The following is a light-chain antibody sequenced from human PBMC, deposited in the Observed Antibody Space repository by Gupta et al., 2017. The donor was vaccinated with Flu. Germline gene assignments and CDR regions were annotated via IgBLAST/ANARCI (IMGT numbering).Light chain of an antibody. CDR1: QGIRNY. Sequence: DIQLTQSPSFLAASVGDRVTITCRASQGIRNYLVWYQQKPGRAPKLLIYGTSTLQSEVPSRFSGNGSGTEFTLTVSSLQPEDFASYYCQQLKSSPVTFGEGTKVEIK. V-gene: IGKV1-9*01. J-gene: IGKJ4*01. CDR2: GTS. CDR3: QQLKSSPVT.